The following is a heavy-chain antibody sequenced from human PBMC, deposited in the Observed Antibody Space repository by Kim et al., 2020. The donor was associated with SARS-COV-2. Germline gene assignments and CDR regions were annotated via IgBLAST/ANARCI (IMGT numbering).Heavy chain of an antibody. V-gene: IGHV4-39*01. J-gene: IGHJ5*02. CDR2: ISYSGST. Sequence: SETLSLTCTVSGGSISSSSRYWGWIRQPPGKGLEWIGHISYSGSTYYNPSLKSRVTISVDTSKNQFSLRLTSVSAADTAVYYCARGLTRREGWGNWFDP. D-gene: IGHD3-16*01. CDR3: ARGLTRREGWGNWFDP. CDR1: GGSISSSSRY.